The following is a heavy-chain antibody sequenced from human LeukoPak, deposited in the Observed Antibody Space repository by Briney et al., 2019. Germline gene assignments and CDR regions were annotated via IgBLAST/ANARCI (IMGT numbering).Heavy chain of an antibody. J-gene: IGHJ4*02. CDR1: GFTFSNAW. D-gene: IGHD3-22*01. CDR3: ARELNVGDSSGYYYVGGAGY. Sequence: GGSLRLSCAASGFTFSNAWMTWVRQAPGKGLEWVAVIWYDGSNKYYADSVKGRFTISRDNSKNTLYLQMNSLRAEDTAVYYCARELNVGDSSGYYYVGGAGYWGQGTLVTVSS. V-gene: IGHV3-33*08. CDR2: IWYDGSNK.